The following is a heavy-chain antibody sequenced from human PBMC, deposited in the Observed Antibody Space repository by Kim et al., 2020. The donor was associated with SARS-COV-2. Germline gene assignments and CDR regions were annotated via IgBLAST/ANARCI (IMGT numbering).Heavy chain of an antibody. D-gene: IGHD3-16*01. CDR1: GFTFSSYS. CDR3: ARDPGMITFGEFDI. CDR2: ISSSSSYI. V-gene: IGHV3-21*01. Sequence: GGSLRLSCAASGFTFSSYSMNWVRQAPGKGLEWVSSISSSSSYIYYADSVKGRFTISRDNAKNSLYLQMNSLRAEDTAVYYCARDPGMITFGEFDIWGQGTMVTVSS. J-gene: IGHJ3*02.